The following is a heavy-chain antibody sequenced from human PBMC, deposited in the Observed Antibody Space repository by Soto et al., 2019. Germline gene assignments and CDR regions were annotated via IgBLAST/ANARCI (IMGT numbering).Heavy chain of an antibody. CDR2: ITKNGRNK. J-gene: IGHJ4*02. V-gene: IGHV3-30*03. CDR3: GRCNGDDCHSPFDY. CDR1: GFTFSNFG. D-gene: IGHD2-8*01. Sequence: QVQLVESGGGVVQPGGSLRLSCAASGFTFSNFGKHWVRQAPGKGLEWVADITKNGRNKDYADSVKGRLAISRDNSKNTLELQMNSLRVEDTAMYYCGRCNGDDCHSPFDYWGQGTLVTVSS.